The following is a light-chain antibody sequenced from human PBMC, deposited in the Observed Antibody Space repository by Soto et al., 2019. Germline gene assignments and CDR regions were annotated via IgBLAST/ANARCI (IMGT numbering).Light chain of an antibody. CDR3: QQYGSSPLT. CDR2: GAS. Sequence: EIVLTQSPGTLSLSPGERATLSCRASQSVSSSYLAWYRQKPGQAPRLLIYGASSRATGIPDRFSGSGSGTDFTLTISRLEPEDFAVYYCQQYGSSPLTFGQGTKVDI. V-gene: IGKV3-20*01. CDR1: QSVSSSY. J-gene: IGKJ1*01.